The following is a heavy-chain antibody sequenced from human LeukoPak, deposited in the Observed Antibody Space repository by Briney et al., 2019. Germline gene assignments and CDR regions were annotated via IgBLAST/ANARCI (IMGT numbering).Heavy chain of an antibody. D-gene: IGHD3-9*01. Sequence: GGSLRLSCAASGFTFSSSAMNWFRQAPGKGLEWVSSINQISSHIYYAESVRGRFSISRDNAKNSVYLQMNSLRAEDTAIYYCARDATQYLRYGYFDYWGPGILVTVSS. CDR3: ARDATQYLRYGYFDY. J-gene: IGHJ4*02. V-gene: IGHV3-21*01. CDR1: GFTFSSSA. CDR2: INQISSHI.